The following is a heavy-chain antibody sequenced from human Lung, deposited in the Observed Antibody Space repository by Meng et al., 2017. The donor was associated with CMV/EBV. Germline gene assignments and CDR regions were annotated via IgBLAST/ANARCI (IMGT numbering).Heavy chain of an antibody. D-gene: IGHD2-21*01. CDR3: ARDVGTRSSAYFAIYYFYALDV. J-gene: IGHJ6*02. CDR2: ISNSGAYI. Sequence: SCAASGFTFSSYSMNWVRQAPGKGLEWVSSISNSGAYIYYADSVKGRFTISRDNAQNSLFLHMNSLRAEDSAVYYCARDVGTRSSAYFAIYYFYALDVXGQGXTVTVSS. V-gene: IGHV3-21*01. CDR1: GFTFSSYS.